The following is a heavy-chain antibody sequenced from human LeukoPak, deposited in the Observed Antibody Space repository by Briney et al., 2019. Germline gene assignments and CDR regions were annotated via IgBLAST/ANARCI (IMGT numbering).Heavy chain of an antibody. Sequence: GGSLRLSCAASGFNFSSYAMSWVRQAPGKGLEWVSGISGSGGRTYYADSVKGRFTISRDNSKNTLYLQMNSLRAEDTAVYYCAKGLDGSGSFSPLDYWGQGTLVTVSS. J-gene: IGHJ4*02. V-gene: IGHV3-23*01. D-gene: IGHD3-10*01. CDR1: GFNFSSYA. CDR2: ISGSGGRT. CDR3: AKGLDGSGSFSPLDY.